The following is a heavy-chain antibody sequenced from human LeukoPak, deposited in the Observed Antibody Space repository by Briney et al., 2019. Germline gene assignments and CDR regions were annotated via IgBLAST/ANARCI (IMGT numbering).Heavy chain of an antibody. J-gene: IGHJ3*02. CDR3: TSFYYGSGSDTFDI. Sequence: ASVKVSCKASGYTFTSYGISWVRQAPGQGLEWMGWINAGNGNTKYSQKFQGRITITRDTSASTAYMELSSLRSEDTAVYYCTSFYYGSGSDTFDIWGQGTMVTVSS. D-gene: IGHD3-10*01. CDR1: GYTFTSYG. CDR2: INAGNGNT. V-gene: IGHV1-3*01.